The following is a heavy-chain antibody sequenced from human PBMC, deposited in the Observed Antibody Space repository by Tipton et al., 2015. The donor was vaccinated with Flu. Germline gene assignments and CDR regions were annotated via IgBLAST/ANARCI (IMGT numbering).Heavy chain of an antibody. V-gene: IGHV4-39*01. Sequence: TLSLTCTVSSGSIRSTNYFCAWIRQPPGKRLELIGSIYPSGTTYYNPSLKSRVTISVDTSKSHFSLKLRSVTAADTAVYYCARLSYYDVDLKNFYLDYWVQGSLVTVSS. J-gene: IGHJ4*02. CDR1: SGSIRSTNYF. D-gene: IGHD3-10*02. CDR3: ARLSYYDVDLKNFYLDY. CDR2: IYPSGTT.